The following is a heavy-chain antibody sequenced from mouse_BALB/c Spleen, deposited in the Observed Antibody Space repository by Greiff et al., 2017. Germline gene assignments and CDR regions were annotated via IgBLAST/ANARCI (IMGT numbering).Heavy chain of an antibody. CDR2: SRNKANDYTT. Sequence: EVKLVESGGGLVQPGGSLRLSCATSGFTFSDFFMEWVRQPPGKRLEWIAASRNKANDYTTEYSASVKGRFIVSRDTSQSILYLQMNALRAEDTAIYYCARDARGPYYYAMDYWGQGTSVTVSS. CDR1: GFTFSDFF. J-gene: IGHJ4*01. V-gene: IGHV7-1*02. CDR3: ARDARGPYYYAMDY.